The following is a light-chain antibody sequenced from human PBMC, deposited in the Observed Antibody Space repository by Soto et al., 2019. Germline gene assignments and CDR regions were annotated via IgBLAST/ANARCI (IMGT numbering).Light chain of an antibody. V-gene: IGKV1-5*01. Sequence: DIQMTQSPSTLSASVGDRVTITCRASQSINNWLAWYQQKPGKAPKLLIFDAFSLESGVPFRFSGSGFGTEFTLTISSLQPDDFATYYCQHYNSYSEAFGQGTKVDIK. CDR3: QHYNSYSEA. CDR1: QSINNW. J-gene: IGKJ1*01. CDR2: DAF.